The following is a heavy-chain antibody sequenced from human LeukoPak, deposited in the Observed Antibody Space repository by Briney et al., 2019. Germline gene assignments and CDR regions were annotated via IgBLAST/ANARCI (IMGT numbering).Heavy chain of an antibody. CDR3: AKGSGIFGVAPRGFDY. J-gene: IGHJ4*02. D-gene: IGHD3-3*01. Sequence: GGSLRLSCAASGFTFSSYAMSWVRQAPGKGLEWVSAISGSGGSTYYADSVKGRFTISRDNSKNTLYLQMNSLRAEDTAVYYCAKGSGIFGVAPRGFDYWGQGTLVTVSS. CDR2: ISGSGGST. V-gene: IGHV3-23*01. CDR1: GFTFSSYA.